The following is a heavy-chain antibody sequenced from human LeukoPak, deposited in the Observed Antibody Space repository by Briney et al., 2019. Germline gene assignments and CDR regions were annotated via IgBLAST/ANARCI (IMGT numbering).Heavy chain of an antibody. D-gene: IGHD3-3*01. CDR2: IIPIFGTA. J-gene: IGHJ4*02. V-gene: IGHV1-69*05. Sequence: ASVKVSCKASGGTFSSYAISWVRQAPGQGLEWMGGIIPIFGTANYAQKFQGRVTITTDESTSTAYMELSSLRSEDTAVYYCARADTDHYDFWSGYYYFDYWGQGTLVTVSS. CDR3: ARADTDHYDFWSGYYYFDY. CDR1: GGTFSSYA.